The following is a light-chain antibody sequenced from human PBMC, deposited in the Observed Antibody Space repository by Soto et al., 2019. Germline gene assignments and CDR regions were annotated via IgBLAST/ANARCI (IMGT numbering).Light chain of an antibody. CDR3: QQYCRPPQT. V-gene: IGKV3-20*01. CDR1: QSVDSSY. CDR2: GAA. Sequence: EIVLTQSPGTLSLSPGERATLSCRASQSVDSSYLAWYQQKPGQAPRLLIYGAASRATGISDRFSGSGSGTDFNLTISRLDPEDSAVYYCQQYCRPPQTFGQGTKVE. J-gene: IGKJ1*01.